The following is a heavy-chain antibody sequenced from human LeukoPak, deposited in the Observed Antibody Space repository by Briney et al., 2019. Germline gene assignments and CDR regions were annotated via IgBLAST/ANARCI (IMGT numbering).Heavy chain of an antibody. CDR2: IYHSGST. CDR1: GYSISSGYY. D-gene: IGHD6-19*01. V-gene: IGHV4-38-2*01. J-gene: IGHJ4*02. CDR3: ARLRAVAALGDY. Sequence: SETLSLTCAVSGYSISSGYYWGWVRQPPGKGLEWIGSIYHSGSTYYNPSLKSRVTISVDTSKNQFSLKLSSVTAADTAVYYCARLRAVAALGDYWGQGTLVTVSS.